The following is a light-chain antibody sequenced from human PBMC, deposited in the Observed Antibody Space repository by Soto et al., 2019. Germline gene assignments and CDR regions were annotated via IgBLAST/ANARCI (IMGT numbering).Light chain of an antibody. V-gene: IGKV3-11*01. J-gene: IGKJ1*01. Sequence: ETVLTQYQATLSLSPGERATLSCRASQSVRNELAWYQQTPGQPPRLLIYNASNRATGIPARFSGSGSGTDFTLTISDLEPEDFAVYYCQQHSHWPPWTFGQGTKVDTK. CDR1: QSVRNE. CDR3: QQHSHWPPWT. CDR2: NAS.